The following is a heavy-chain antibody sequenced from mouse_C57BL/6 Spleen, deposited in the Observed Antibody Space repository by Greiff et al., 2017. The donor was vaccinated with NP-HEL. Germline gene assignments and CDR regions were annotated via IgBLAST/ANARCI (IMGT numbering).Heavy chain of an antibody. CDR1: GYTFTSYW. CDR3: ARLGYYSNYGGMDY. D-gene: IGHD2-5*01. V-gene: IGHV1-69*01. J-gene: IGHJ4*01. CDR2: IDPSDSYT. Sequence: QVQLQQPGAELVMPGASVKLSCKASGYTFTSYWMHWVKQRPGQGLEWIGEIDPSDSYTNYNQKFKGKSTLTVDKSSSTAYMQLSSLTSEDSAVYYCARLGYYSNYGGMDYWGQGTSVTVSS.